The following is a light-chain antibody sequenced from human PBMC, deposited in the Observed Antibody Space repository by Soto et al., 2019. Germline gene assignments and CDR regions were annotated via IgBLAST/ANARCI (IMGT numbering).Light chain of an antibody. CDR3: QQYGSSLP. V-gene: IGKV3-20*01. J-gene: IGKJ4*01. CDR2: DAS. CDR1: QSVNSY. Sequence: EIVLTQSPGTLSLSPGERATLSCRASQSVNSYLAWYQKKPGQAPRLLIYDASIRVTGIPVRFSGSGSGTDFTLTISRLEPEDFAVYYCQQYGSSLPFGGGTKVEIK.